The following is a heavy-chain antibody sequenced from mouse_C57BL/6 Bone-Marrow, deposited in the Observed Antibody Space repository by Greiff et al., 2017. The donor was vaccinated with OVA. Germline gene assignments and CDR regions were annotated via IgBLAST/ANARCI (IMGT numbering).Heavy chain of an antibody. CDR1: GFSLTSYG. V-gene: IGHV2-2*01. Sequence: QVHVKQSGPGLVQPSQSLSITCTVSGFSLTSYGVHWVRQSPGKGLEWLGVIWSGGSTDYNAAFISRLSISKDNSKSQVFFKMNSLQADDTAIYYCARKIYYDYDGWFAYWGQGTLVTVSA. D-gene: IGHD2-4*01. CDR3: ARKIYYDYDGWFAY. CDR2: IWSGGST. J-gene: IGHJ3*01.